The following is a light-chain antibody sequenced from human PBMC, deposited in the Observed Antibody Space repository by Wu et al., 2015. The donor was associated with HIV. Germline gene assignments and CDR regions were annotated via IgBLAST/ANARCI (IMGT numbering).Light chain of an antibody. CDR2: GAS. V-gene: IGKV1-6*02. Sequence: AIQMTQSPSSLSASVGDRVTITCRASQDIRNDLGWYQQKPGQAPKLLIYGASNLQIGVPLRFSGSGSGADFTLTISSLQSEDFATYYCLQDYSYPWTFGRGTKVEIK. J-gene: IGKJ1*01. CDR1: QDIRND. CDR3: LQDYSYPWT.